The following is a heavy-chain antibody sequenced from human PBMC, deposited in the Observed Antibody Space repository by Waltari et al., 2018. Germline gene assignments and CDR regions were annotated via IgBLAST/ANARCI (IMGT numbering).Heavy chain of an antibody. CDR3: APSPLNYGDYEGQ. V-gene: IGHV4-34*01. Sequence: QVQLQQWGAGLLKPSETLSLTCAVYGGSFSGYYWSWIRQPPGKGLEWIGEINHSGSNNHNPALKSAVTIVGDKSQNQFSLKASSVTAAETAVYYWAPSPLNYGDYEGQWGQGTLVTVSS. CDR1: GGSFSGYY. CDR2: INHSGSN. D-gene: IGHD4-17*01. J-gene: IGHJ4*02.